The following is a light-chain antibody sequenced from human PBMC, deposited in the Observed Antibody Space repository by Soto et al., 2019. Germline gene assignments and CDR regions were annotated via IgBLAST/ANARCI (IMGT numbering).Light chain of an antibody. CDR3: QQNFRPPQVN. CDR2: AAS. CDR1: QGISSW. J-gene: IGKJ1*01. V-gene: IGKV1-12*01. Sequence: DIQITHSPSSVSASVVDRVTITFRASQGISSWLAWYQQKPGKAPKLLIYAASSLQSGVPSRFSGSGSGTDFTLTIRTLQPEDFATYYCQQNFRPPQVNFGLGTKVDIK.